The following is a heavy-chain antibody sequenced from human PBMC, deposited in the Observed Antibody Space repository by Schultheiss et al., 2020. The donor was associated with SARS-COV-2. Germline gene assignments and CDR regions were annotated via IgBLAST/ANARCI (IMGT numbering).Heavy chain of an antibody. D-gene: IGHD4-17*01. CDR2: IYYSGST. J-gene: IGHJ5*02. V-gene: IGHV4-61*08. CDR1: GGSISSGDFS. Sequence: SETLSLTCAVSGGSISSGDFSWSSWSWVRQPPGKGLEWIGYIYYSGSTNYNPSLKSRVTISVDTSKNQFSLKLSSVTAADTAVYYCARVHPFGDLIGHWGQGTLVTVSS. CDR3: ARVHPFGDLIGH.